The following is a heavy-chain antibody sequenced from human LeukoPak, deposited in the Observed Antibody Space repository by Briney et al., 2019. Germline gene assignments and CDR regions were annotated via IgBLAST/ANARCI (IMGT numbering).Heavy chain of an antibody. CDR1: GYTFTSYG. D-gene: IGHD3-10*01. CDR3: ARFVYYGSGSYHAYYYYYYMDV. CDR2: ISAYNGNT. Sequence: ASVKVSCKASGYTFTSYGISWVRQAPGQGLEWMGWISAYNGNTNYAQKLQGRVTMTTDTSTSTAYMELRSLRSDDTAVYYCARFVYYGSGSYHAYYYYYYMDVWGKGTTVTISS. J-gene: IGHJ6*03. V-gene: IGHV1-18*01.